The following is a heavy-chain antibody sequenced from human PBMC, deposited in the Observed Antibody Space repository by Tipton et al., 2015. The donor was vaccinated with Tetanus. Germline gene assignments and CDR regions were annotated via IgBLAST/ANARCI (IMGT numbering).Heavy chain of an antibody. CDR2: INHSGGT. Sequence: TLSLTCAVKGGSFSGYYWTWIRQAPGKGLEWIGQINHSGGTSYSSSLKSRVTISLDTPKTPFSLRLRSVTAADTAVYFCARERNVGVSVRDGMDVWGQGTTVTVSS. D-gene: IGHD5/OR15-5a*01. V-gene: IGHV4-34*01. J-gene: IGHJ6*02. CDR1: GGSFSGYY. CDR3: ARERNVGVSVRDGMDV.